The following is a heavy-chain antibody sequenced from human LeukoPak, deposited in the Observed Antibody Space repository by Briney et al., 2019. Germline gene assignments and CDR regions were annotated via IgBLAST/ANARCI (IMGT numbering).Heavy chain of an antibody. J-gene: IGHJ4*02. CDR2: IIPIFGTA. V-gene: IGHV1-69*01. D-gene: IGHD3-22*01. Sequence: SVKVSCKASGGTFSSYAISWVRQAPGQGLEWMGGIIPIFGTANYAQKFQGRVTITADESTSTAYMELSSLRAEDTAVYYCAKDYSGYYSYFDYWGQGTLVTVSS. CDR1: GGTFSSYA. CDR3: AKDYSGYYSYFDY.